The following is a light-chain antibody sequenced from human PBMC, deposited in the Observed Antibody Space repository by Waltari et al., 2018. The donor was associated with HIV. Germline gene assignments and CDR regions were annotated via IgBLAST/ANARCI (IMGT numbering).Light chain of an antibody. Sequence: ILMTQSPATLSVSPGERVALSCRPSQSVGSNLAWYQQKPGQAPSLLIYDASSRATGIPARFSGSGSGTEFTLTISNLQSEDFAVYYCQQYNNWPPLTFGGGTKVEIK. J-gene: IGKJ4*01. CDR2: DAS. V-gene: IGKV3-15*01. CDR1: QSVGSN. CDR3: QQYNNWPPLT.